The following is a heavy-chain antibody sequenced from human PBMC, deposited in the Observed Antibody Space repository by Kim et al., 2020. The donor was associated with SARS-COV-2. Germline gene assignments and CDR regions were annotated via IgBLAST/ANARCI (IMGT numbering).Heavy chain of an antibody. CDR1: GGSFSGYY. D-gene: IGHD2-2*02. CDR2: INHSGST. CDR3: ARGRKIVVVPAAIRGAQYYFDY. Sequence: SETLSLTCAVYGGSFSGYYWSWIRQPPGKGLEWIGEINHSGSTKYNPSPKSRVTISVDTSKNQFFLKLSSVTAADTAMYYCARGRKIVVVPAAIRGAQYYFDYWGQGTLVTVSS. J-gene: IGHJ4*02. V-gene: IGHV4-34*01.